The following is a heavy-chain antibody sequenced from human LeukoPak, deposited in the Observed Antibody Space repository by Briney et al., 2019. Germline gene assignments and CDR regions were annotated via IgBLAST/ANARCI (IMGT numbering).Heavy chain of an antibody. D-gene: IGHD3-10*01. Sequence: ASVEVSCKASGGTYISYAISWVRQAPGQGLEWMGGIIPIFGTANYAQKFQGRVTITADESTSTAYMELSSLRSEDTAVYYCAREGDYYGSGSYYNVWFDPWGQGTLVTVSS. V-gene: IGHV1-69*13. CDR1: GGTYISYA. J-gene: IGHJ5*02. CDR2: IIPIFGTA. CDR3: AREGDYYGSGSYYNVWFDP.